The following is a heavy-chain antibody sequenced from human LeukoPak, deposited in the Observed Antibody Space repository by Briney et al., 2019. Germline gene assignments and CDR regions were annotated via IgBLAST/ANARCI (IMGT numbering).Heavy chain of an antibody. CDR1: GFTVSSNY. V-gene: IGHV3-66*01. Sequence: GGSLRLSCAASGFTVSSNYMSWVRQAPGKGLEWVSVIYSGGSTYYADSVKGRFTISRDNSKNTLYLQMNSLRAEDTAVYYCARSATTTYPSGMDVWGQGTTVTVSS. CDR3: ARSATTTYPSGMDV. J-gene: IGHJ6*02. CDR2: IYSGGST. D-gene: IGHD1-26*01.